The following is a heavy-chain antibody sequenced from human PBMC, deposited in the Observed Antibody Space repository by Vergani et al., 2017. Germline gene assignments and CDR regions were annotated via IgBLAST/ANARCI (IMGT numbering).Heavy chain of an antibody. J-gene: IGHJ3*02. CDR1: GDSISSNN. CDR3: AKVGRSEVAGTFGAFDI. D-gene: IGHD6-19*01. CDR2: LSASDRRT. Sequence: VQLQESGPGLVKPPGTLCLTCAVSGDSISSNNCWTWVRQAPGKGLEWVSTLSASDRRTHYADSVKGRFTISRDISKNTLFLHMNSLRPEDTAVYYCAKVGRSEVAGTFGAFDIWGQGTMVTVSS. V-gene: IGHV3-23*01.